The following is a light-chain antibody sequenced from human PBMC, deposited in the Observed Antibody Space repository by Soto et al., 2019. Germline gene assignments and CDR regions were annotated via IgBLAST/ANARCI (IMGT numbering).Light chain of an antibody. V-gene: IGLV1-40*01. CDR1: GSNIGAGYG. J-gene: IGLJ1*01. Sequence: QSVLTQPPSVPGAPGQTVTISCTGSGSNIGAGYGVQWYQQLPGTAPRLLIYGSDDRPSGVPDRFSASVSGNSASLAITGLQTEDEAVYYCQSYDSNLSEDFGPGTKVTVL. CDR2: GSD. CDR3: QSYDSNLSED.